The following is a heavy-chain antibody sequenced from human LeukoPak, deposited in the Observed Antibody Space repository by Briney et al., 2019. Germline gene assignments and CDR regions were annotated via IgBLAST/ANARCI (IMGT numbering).Heavy chain of an antibody. D-gene: IGHD6-13*01. J-gene: IGHJ5*02. CDR2: IYYSGST. CDR3: ATRPGGSWYQPPSDP. CDR1: GGSISSYY. Sequence: SETLSLTCTVSGGSISSYYWSWIRQPPGKGLEWIGYIYYSGSTNYNPSLKSRVTISVDTSKNQFSLKLSSVTAADTAVYYCATRPGGSWYQPPSDPWGQGTLVTVSS. V-gene: IGHV4-59*12.